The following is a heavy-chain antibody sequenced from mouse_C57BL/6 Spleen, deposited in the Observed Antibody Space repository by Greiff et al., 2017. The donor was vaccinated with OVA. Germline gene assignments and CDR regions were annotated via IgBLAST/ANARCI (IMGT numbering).Heavy chain of an antibody. V-gene: IGHV1-55*01. CDR3: ARGYGSNWYFDV. J-gene: IGHJ1*03. CDR1: GYTFTSYW. D-gene: IGHD1-1*01. CDR2: IFPGSGST. Sequence: QVQLQQPGAELVKPGASVKMSCKASGYTFTSYWITWVKQRPGQGLEWIGDIFPGSGSTNYNEKFKSKATLTVDTSSSTAYMQLSSLTSEDSAVDYCARGYGSNWYFDVWGTGTTVTVSS.